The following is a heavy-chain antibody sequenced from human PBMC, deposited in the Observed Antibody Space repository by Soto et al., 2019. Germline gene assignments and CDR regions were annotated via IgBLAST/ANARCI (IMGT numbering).Heavy chain of an antibody. CDR2: IYYSGST. CDR3: ARQLDFWSGYYTRSPWFDP. CDR1: GGSISSSSYY. Sequence: SATLSLTCTVSGGSISSSSYYWGWIRQPPGKGLEWIGSIYYSGSTYYNTSLKSRVTISVDTSKNQFSLKLSSVTAADTAVYYCARQLDFWSGYYTRSPWFDPWGQGTLVTVS. V-gene: IGHV4-39*01. D-gene: IGHD3-3*01. J-gene: IGHJ5*02.